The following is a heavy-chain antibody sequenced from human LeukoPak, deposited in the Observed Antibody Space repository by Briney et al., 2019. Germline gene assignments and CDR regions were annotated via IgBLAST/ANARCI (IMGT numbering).Heavy chain of an antibody. Sequence: ASVKVSCKASGFTFTSSAVQWVRQARGQRLEWIGWIVVGSGNTNYAQKFQERVTITRDMSTSTAYMELRSLRSEETAVYYCAXDTXXXYGSGSYYPLPXXXWGQGXLXTVSS. V-gene: IGHV1-58*01. J-gene: IGHJ4*02. CDR3: AXDTXXXYGSGSYYPLPXXX. D-gene: IGHD3-10*01. CDR2: IVVGSGNT. CDR1: GFTFTSSA.